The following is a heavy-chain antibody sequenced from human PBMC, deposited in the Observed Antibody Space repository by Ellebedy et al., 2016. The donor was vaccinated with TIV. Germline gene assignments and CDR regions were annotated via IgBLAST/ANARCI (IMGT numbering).Heavy chain of an antibody. CDR1: GYTFTTYV. V-gene: IGHV1-8*01. CDR2: MNPNSGET. Sequence: AASVKVSCKASGYTFTTYVIHWARPATGQGLAYMGWMNPNSGETDYAQKFQGRVTMNRNTSTSTAYMELSSLRSEDTAVYWCARGTGRFDPWGQGTLVTVSS. J-gene: IGHJ5*02. CDR3: ARGTGRFDP.